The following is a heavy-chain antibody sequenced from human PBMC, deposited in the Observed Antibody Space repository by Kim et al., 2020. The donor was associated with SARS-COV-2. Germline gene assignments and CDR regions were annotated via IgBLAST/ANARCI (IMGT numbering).Heavy chain of an antibody. D-gene: IGHD4-4*01. V-gene: IGHV5-10-1*01. Sequence: NHSPSFQGHVTISADKSISTAYLQWNSLKASDTAMYYCARHMTTVTTADVWGQGTTVTVSS. J-gene: IGHJ6*02. CDR3: ARHMTTVTTADV.